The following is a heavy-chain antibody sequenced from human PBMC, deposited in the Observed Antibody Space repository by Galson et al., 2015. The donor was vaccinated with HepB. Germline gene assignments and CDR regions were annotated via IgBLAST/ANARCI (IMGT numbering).Heavy chain of an antibody. CDR1: GFTFGDYA. CDR2: IRSKAYGGTT. V-gene: IGHV3-49*04. CDR3: TRARVTEVEFDY. Sequence: SLRLSCAASGFTFGDYAMSWVRQAPGKGLEWVGFIRSKAYGGTTEYAASVKGRFTISRDDSKSIAYLQMNSLKTEDTAVYYCTRARVTEVEFDYWGQGTLVTVSS. J-gene: IGHJ4*02.